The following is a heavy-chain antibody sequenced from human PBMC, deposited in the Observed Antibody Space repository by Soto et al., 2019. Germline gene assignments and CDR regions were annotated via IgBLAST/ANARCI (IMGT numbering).Heavy chain of an antibody. V-gene: IGHV3-48*02. CDR2: ISSSSSTI. CDR1: GFTFSSYS. CDR3: ASELPESYYYGMDV. J-gene: IGHJ6*02. D-gene: IGHD1-26*01. Sequence: GGSLRLSCAASGFTFSSYSMNWVRQAPGKGLEWVSYISSSSSTIYYADSVKGRFTISRDNAKNSLYLQMNSLRDEDTAVYYCASELPESYYYGMDVWGQGTTVTVSS.